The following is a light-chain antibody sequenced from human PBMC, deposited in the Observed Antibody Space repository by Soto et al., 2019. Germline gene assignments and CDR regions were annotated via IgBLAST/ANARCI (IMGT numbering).Light chain of an antibody. CDR3: SSSAGTKNMV. V-gene: IGLV2-8*01. CDR2: EVN. CDR1: SSDVGASNY. Sequence: QSALTEPPSASGSPGQSVTISGTGTSSDVGASNYVSWYQQHPGKAPKLMISEVNKRPAGVPDRFSGSKSGNTASLTVSGLQAEDEADYYCSSSAGTKNMVFGGGTKLTVL. J-gene: IGLJ2*01.